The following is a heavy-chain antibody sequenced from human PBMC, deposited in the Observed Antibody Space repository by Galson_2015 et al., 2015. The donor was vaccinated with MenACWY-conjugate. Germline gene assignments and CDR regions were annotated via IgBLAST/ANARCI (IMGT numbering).Heavy chain of an antibody. CDR2: ISDSSSTI. CDR3: ASRDSSSWYRQYFQR. J-gene: IGHJ1*01. CDR1: GFTFSSYS. Sequence: SLRLSCAASGFTFSSYSMNWVRQAPGKGLEWVSYISDSSSTIFYADSLKGRFTISRDNAKNSLYLQMNSLRAEDTAVYYCASRDSSSWYRQYFQRRGQGTLVTVSS. V-gene: IGHV3-48*01. D-gene: IGHD6-13*01.